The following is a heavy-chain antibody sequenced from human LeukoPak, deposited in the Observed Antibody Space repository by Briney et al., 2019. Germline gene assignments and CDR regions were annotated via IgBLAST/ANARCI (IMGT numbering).Heavy chain of an antibody. J-gene: IGHJ3*02. CDR3: ARDGLVREFVTMIVVVADAFDI. CDR1: GYTFTSYY. CDR2: INPSGGST. Sequence: ASVKVSCKASGYTFTSYYMHWVRQAPGQGLEWMGIINPSGGSTSYAQKFQGRVTMTRDTSTSTVYMELSSLRSEDTVVYYCARDGLVREFVTMIVVVADAFDIWGQGTMVTVSS. D-gene: IGHD3-22*01. V-gene: IGHV1-46*01.